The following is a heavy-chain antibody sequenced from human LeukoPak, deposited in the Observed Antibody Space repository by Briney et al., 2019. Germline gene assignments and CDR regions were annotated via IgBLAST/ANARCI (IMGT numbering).Heavy chain of an antibody. V-gene: IGHV3-7*01. CDR3: ARDSSPRYSGYDWVF. CDR2: ITQDGSQT. CDR1: GFAFSDYW. J-gene: IGHJ4*02. D-gene: IGHD5-12*01. Sequence: GGSLRLSCTASGFAFSDYWMSWVRQAPGKGLEWLANITQDGSQTSYVDSVRGRFTVSRDNPKNSLYLQMNSLRADDTAVYYCARDSSPRYSGYDWVFWGRGTLVTVSS.